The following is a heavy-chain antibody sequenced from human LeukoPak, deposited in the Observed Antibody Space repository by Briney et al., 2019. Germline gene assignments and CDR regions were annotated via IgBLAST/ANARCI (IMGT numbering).Heavy chain of an antibody. J-gene: IGHJ6*02. V-gene: IGHV1-18*01. CDR1: GGTFSSYA. CDR3: AREVYDILTGGYYGMDV. Sequence: ASVKVSCKASGGTFSSYAISWVRQAPGQGLEWMGWISAYNGNTNYAQKLQGRVTMTTDTSTSTAYMELRSLRSDDTAVYYCAREVYDILTGGYYGMDVWGQGTTVTVSS. CDR2: ISAYNGNT. D-gene: IGHD3-9*01.